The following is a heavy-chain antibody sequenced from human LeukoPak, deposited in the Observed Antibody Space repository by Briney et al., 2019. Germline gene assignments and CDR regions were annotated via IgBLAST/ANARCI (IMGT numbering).Heavy chain of an antibody. D-gene: IGHD1-26*01. CDR3: AKVVGATTRGYFDY. V-gene: IGHV3-23*01. J-gene: IGHJ4*02. CDR2: ISSSGGST. CDR1: GLSFSIYA. Sequence: PGGSLRLSCVASGLSFSIYAMTWVRQAPGKGLEWVSSISSSGGSTYYADSVKGRFTISRDNSKNTLYVQMNSLRADDTAVYYCAKVVGATTRGYFDYWGQGTLVTVSS.